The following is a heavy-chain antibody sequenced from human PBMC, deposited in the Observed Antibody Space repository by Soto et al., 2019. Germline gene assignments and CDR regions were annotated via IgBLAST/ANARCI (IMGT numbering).Heavy chain of an antibody. CDR3: AREEGHPVIAAAGTGYFDY. Sequence: QSQTLSLTCAISGDSVSSNSAAWNWIRQSPSRGLEWLGRTYYRSKWYNDYAVSVKSRITINPDTSKNQFSLQLNSVTPEDTAVYYCAREEGHPVIAAAGTGYFDYWGQGTLVTVSS. V-gene: IGHV6-1*01. J-gene: IGHJ4*02. CDR1: GDSVSSNSAA. CDR2: TYYRSKWYN. D-gene: IGHD6-13*01.